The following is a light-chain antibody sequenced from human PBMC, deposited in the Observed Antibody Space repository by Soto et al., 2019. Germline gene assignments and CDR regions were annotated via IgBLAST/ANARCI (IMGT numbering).Light chain of an antibody. CDR1: QSVSNTY. Sequence: EIVLTQSPGTLSLSPGERATLSCRASQSVSNTYVAWYQQQPGQRPRLLIYGASSRATGISDRVSGSGSGTDFTLTIHRLEPEDFGVHYCQQYRTSPSSFGQGTRLDIK. V-gene: IGKV3-20*01. CDR3: QQYRTSPSS. J-gene: IGKJ5*01. CDR2: GAS.